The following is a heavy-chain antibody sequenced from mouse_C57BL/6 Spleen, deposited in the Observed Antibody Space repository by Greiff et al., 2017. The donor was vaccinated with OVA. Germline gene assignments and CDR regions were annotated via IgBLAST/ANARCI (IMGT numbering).Heavy chain of an antibody. V-gene: IGHV1-53*01. CDR3: ARGGIRHAMDY. J-gene: IGHJ4*01. D-gene: IGHD2-12*01. CDR1: GYTFTSYW. Sequence: QVQLQQPGTELVKPGASVKLSCKASGYTFTSYWMHWVQQRPGQGLEWIGNINPSNGGTNYNEKFKSKATLTVDKSSSTAYMQLSSLTSEDSAVYYFARGGIRHAMDYWGQGTSVTVSS. CDR2: INPSNGGT.